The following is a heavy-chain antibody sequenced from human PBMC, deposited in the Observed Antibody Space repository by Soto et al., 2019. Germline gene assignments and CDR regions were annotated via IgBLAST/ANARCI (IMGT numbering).Heavy chain of an antibody. J-gene: IGHJ5*02. D-gene: IGHD2-21*02. Sequence: PSETLSLTFAVSGCSISSSNWWSWVRQPPGKGLEWIGEIYHSGSTNYNPSLKSRVTISVDKSKNQFSLKLSSVTAAGTAVYYCARATMGMATGNYNWFDPWGQGTLVTVSS. V-gene: IGHV4-4*02. CDR2: IYHSGST. CDR3: ARATMGMATGNYNWFDP. CDR1: GCSISSSNW.